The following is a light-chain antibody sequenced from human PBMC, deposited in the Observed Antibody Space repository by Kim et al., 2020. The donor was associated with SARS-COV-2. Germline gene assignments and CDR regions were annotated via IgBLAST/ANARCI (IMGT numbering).Light chain of an antibody. CDR3: GTWDNSGAA. CDR1: SSNIGNNY. CDR2: DNN. Sequence: APGQKVTSDGSGSSSNIGNNYVSWYQRFPGTAPKLLIYDNNKRPSGIPDRFSGSNSGTSATLGITGLQTGDEADYYCGTWDNSGAAFGGGTQLTVL. V-gene: IGLV1-51*01. J-gene: IGLJ2*01.